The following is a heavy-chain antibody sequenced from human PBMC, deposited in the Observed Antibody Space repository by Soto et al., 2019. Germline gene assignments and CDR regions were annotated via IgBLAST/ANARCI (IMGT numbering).Heavy chain of an antibody. V-gene: IGHV3-23*01. CDR3: ARRTVGWYFDL. Sequence: EVQLLESGGGLVQPGGSLRLSCAACGFTFSIYAMTWVRQAPGKRLKWVSVISGSDGSTYYADSVKGRFTISRDNSKNTLYLQMNSLRAEDTAVYYCARRTVGWYFDLWGRGTLVTLSS. CDR1: GFTFSIYA. J-gene: IGHJ2*01. D-gene: IGHD4-17*01. CDR2: ISGSDGST.